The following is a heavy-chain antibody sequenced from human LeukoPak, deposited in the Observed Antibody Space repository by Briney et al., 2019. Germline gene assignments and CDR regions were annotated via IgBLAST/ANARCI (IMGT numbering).Heavy chain of an antibody. D-gene: IGHD3-3*02. V-gene: IGHV3-53*01. Sequence: GGSLTLSCAASGFSVSLNYMNWVRQAPGKGLEWVSILYSGSDKYYPDSVKGRFTISRDSSKTMLFLHMNSLRAEDTAVYYCARVGDHFHWYLDLWGRGTLVTVSS. CDR3: ARVGDHFHWYLDL. CDR2: LYSGSDK. J-gene: IGHJ2*01. CDR1: GFSVSLNY.